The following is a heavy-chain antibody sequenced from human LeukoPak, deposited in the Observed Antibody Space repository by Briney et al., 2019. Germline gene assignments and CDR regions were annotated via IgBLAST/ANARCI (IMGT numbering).Heavy chain of an antibody. J-gene: IGHJ5*02. D-gene: IGHD6-19*01. CDR3: AREVASSGWYWFDP. CDR2: INPNSGGT. CDR1: GYTFTSYD. Sequence: ASVKVSCKASGYTFTSYDINWVRQATGQGLEWMGWINPNSGGTNYAQKFQGRVTMTRDTSISTAYMELSRLRSDDTAVYYCAREVASSGWYWFDPWGQGTLVTVSS. V-gene: IGHV1-2*02.